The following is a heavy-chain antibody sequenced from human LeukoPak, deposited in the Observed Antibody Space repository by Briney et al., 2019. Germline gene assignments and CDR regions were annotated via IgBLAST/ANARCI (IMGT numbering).Heavy chain of an antibody. CDR2: ISSSSSYI. CDR1: GFTFSSYS. V-gene: IGHV3-21*01. D-gene: IGHD6-13*01. CDR3: AREVDSSSWYPGPSADY. J-gene: IGHJ4*02. Sequence: GGSLRLSCAASGFTFSSYSMNWVRQAPGEGLEWVSSISSSSSYIYYADSVKGRFTISRDNAKNSLYLQMNSLRAEDTAVYYCAREVDSSSWYPGPSADYWGQGTLVTVSS.